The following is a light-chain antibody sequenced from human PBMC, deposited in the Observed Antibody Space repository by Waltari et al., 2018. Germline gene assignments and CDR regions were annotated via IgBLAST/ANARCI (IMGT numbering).Light chain of an antibody. CDR2: LGS. J-gene: IGKJ1*01. CDR1: QSLLHSNGYNY. Sequence: IVVTQSPLALPVTPGEPASIPSRSSQSLLHSNGYNYLDWYLQKPGQSPQLLIYLGSNRASGVPDRFSGSGSGTDFTLEISRVEAEDVGVYYCMQSLQALWTFGQGTKVEIK. CDR3: MQSLQALWT. V-gene: IGKV2-28*01.